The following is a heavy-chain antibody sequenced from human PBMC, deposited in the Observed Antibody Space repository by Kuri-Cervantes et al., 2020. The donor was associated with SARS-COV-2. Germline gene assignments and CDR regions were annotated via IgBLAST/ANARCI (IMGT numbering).Heavy chain of an antibody. J-gene: IGHJ5*02. CDR1: GFTFSSYG. CDR3: ARRITIFGVVIIRRWFDP. Sequence: GGSLRLSCAASGFTFSSYGMHWVRQAPGKGLEWVAFIRYDGSNKYYADSVKGRFTISRDNSKNTLYLQMNSLRAEDTAVYYCARRITIFGVVIIRRWFDPWGQGTLVTVSS. D-gene: IGHD3-3*01. CDR2: IRYDGSNK. V-gene: IGHV3-30*02.